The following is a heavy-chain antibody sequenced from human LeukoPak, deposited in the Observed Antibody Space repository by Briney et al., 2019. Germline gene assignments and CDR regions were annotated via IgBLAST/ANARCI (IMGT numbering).Heavy chain of an antibody. V-gene: IGHV3-53*05. D-gene: IGHD3-22*01. CDR3: AREGDSSGYFYWFDP. Sequence: GGSLRLSCAASGFIVSSNYMSWVRQAPGKGLEWVSVIYSGGTTYYADSVKGRFTISRDNSKNTLYLQMNSLRAEDTAVYYCAREGDSSGYFYWFDPWGQGTLVTVSS. J-gene: IGHJ5*02. CDR1: GFIVSSNY. CDR2: IYSGGTT.